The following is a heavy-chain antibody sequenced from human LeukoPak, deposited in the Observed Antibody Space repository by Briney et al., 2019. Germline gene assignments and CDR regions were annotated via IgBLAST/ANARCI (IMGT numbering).Heavy chain of an antibody. CDR2: ISGTGGRT. D-gene: IGHD1-14*01. CDR3: AKPAKTDYADY. V-gene: IGHV3-23*01. CDR1: GFTFSSYA. J-gene: IGHJ4*02. Sequence: QAGGSLRLSCVASGFTFSSYAMSWVRQAPGKGLEWVSSISGTGGRTHYADSVKGRFTISRDNSKNTLYLQMNSLRAEDTAVYYCAKPAKTDYADYWGQGTLVTVSS.